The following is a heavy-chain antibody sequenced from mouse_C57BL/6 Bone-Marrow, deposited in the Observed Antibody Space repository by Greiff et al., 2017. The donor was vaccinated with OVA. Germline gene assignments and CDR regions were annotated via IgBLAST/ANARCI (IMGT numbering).Heavy chain of an antibody. CDR1: GFTFSDFY. J-gene: IGHJ4*01. Sequence: DVKLVESGGGLVQSGRSLRLSCATSGFTFSDFYMEWVRQAPGKGLEWIAASRNKANDYTTEYSASVKGRFIVSRDTSQSILYLQMNALRAEDTAIYYCARDANYGSFYAMDYWGQGTSVTVSS. V-gene: IGHV7-1*01. D-gene: IGHD1-1*01. CDR2: SRNKANDYTT. CDR3: ARDANYGSFYAMDY.